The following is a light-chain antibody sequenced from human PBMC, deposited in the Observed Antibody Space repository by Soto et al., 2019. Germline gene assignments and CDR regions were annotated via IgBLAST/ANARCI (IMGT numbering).Light chain of an antibody. V-gene: IGKV1-9*01. J-gene: IGKJ2*01. Sequence: DIQLTQSPSFLSASVGDTVTITCRASQAISSYFAWYQQKPGKAPQLLIYATSTLRSGVPSRFSGKRSGTEFTLTISSLQPEDFATYHCQQLTSNTYPFGHGTKVDIX. CDR1: QAISSY. CDR2: ATS. CDR3: QQLTSNTYP.